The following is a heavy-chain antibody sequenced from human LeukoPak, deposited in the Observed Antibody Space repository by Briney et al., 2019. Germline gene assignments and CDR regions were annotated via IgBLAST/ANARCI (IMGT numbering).Heavy chain of an antibody. Sequence: GGSLRLSCAASGFTFSSYSMNWVRQAPGKGLEWVSYISSSSSTIYYADSVKGRFTISRDNAKDSLYLQMNSLRAEDTAIYYCAKGVGSGSYYDYYYYMDVWGKGTTVTVSS. D-gene: IGHD3-10*01. CDR1: GFTFSSYS. CDR2: ISSSSSTI. V-gene: IGHV3-48*01. CDR3: AKGVGSGSYYDYYYYMDV. J-gene: IGHJ6*03.